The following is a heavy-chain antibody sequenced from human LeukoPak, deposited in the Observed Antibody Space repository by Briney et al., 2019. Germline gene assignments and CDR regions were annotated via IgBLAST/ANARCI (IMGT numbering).Heavy chain of an antibody. Sequence: GESLKISCKGSGYSFTSYWIGWVRQMPGKGLEWMGIIYPGDSDTRYSPSFQGQVTFSADKSISTAYLQWSSLKASDTAMYYCARGAYDSSGYYILAGYWGQGTLVTVSS. CDR1: GYSFTSYW. V-gene: IGHV5-51*01. CDR3: ARGAYDSSGYYILAGY. D-gene: IGHD3-22*01. J-gene: IGHJ4*02. CDR2: IYPGDSDT.